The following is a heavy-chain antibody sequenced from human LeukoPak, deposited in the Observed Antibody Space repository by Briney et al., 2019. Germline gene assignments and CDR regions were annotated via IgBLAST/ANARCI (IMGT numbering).Heavy chain of an antibody. V-gene: IGHV3-30*04. CDR1: GFTFSSYA. J-gene: IGHJ4*01. CDR2: ISYDGSNK. Sequence: GRSLRLSCAASGFTFSSYAMHWVRQAPGKGLEWVAVISYDGSNKYYADSVKGRFTISRDNSKNTLYLQMNSLRAEDTAVYYCARGPLYYYDSSGSLDYWGQEPWSPSPQ. D-gene: IGHD3-22*01. CDR3: ARGPLYYYDSSGSLDY.